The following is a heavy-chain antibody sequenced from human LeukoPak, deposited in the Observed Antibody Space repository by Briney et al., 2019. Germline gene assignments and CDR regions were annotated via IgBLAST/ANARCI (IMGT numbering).Heavy chain of an antibody. CDR2: INPNSGGT. CDR3: ARLSCSTGSCYNDY. Sequence: ASVKVSCKASGYTFTGYYMHWVRQAPGQGLEWMGWINPNSGGTNYAQKFQGRVTMTRDTSISTAYMELSSLRSDDTAVYYCARLSCSTGSCYNDYWGQGTLVTVPS. J-gene: IGHJ4*02. D-gene: IGHD2-15*01. V-gene: IGHV1-2*02. CDR1: GYTFTGYY.